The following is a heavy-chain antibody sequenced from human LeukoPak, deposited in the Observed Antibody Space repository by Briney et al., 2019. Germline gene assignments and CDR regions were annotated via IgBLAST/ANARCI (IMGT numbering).Heavy chain of an antibody. Sequence: SETLSLTCTVSGGSISSYYWSWIRQPPGRGLEWIGSIHYSGSTSYNSSLKSRVTMSIDTSKNQFSLKLSSVTPADTAVYYCAGQVYSSSWSYYFEYWGQGILVTVSS. J-gene: IGHJ4*02. D-gene: IGHD6-13*01. CDR1: GGSISSYY. CDR2: IHYSGST. V-gene: IGHV4-59*03. CDR3: AGQVYSSSWSYYFEY.